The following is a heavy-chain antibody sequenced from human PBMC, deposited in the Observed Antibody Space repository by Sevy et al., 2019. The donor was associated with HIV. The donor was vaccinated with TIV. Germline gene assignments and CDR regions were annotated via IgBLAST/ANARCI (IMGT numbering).Heavy chain of an antibody. CDR3: MKTPLGRVSGTGY. D-gene: IGHD3-9*01. J-gene: IGHJ4*02. V-gene: IGHV3-30*02. CDR2: IRFDGSAK. Sequence: GGSLRLSCAASGFTFSRSGMNWVRQAPGKGLEWLTFIRFDGSAKYYADSVKGRFTISRDNSKNTLYFQMNSLRPEDTAVYYCMKTPLGRVSGTGYWGQGTLVTVSS. CDR1: GFTFSRSG.